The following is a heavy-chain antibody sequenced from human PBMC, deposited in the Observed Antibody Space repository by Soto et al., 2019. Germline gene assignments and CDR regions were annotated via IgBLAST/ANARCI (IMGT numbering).Heavy chain of an antibody. J-gene: IGHJ4*02. CDR3: ARATYGSGSYYQTY. CDR2: ISSSSSYI. Sequence: GVSLRLSCAASGFTFSSYSMNWVRQAPGKGLEWVSSISSSSSYIYYADSVKGRFTISRDNAKNSLYLQLNSLRAEDTAVYYCARATYGSGSYYQTYWGQGTLVTVSS. D-gene: IGHD3-10*01. CDR1: GFTFSSYS. V-gene: IGHV3-21*01.